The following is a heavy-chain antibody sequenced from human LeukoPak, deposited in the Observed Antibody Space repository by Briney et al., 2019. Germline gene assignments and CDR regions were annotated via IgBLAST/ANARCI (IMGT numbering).Heavy chain of an antibody. D-gene: IGHD6-13*01. CDR2: IIPIFGTA. Sequence: GPSVKVSCKASGGTFSSYAISWVRQAPGQGLEWMGGIIPIFGTANYAQKFQGRVTITTDESTSTAYMELSSLRSEDTAVYYCARDFPGIAAAGTRYNWFDPWGQGTLVTVSS. V-gene: IGHV1-69*05. J-gene: IGHJ5*02. CDR1: GGTFSSYA. CDR3: ARDFPGIAAAGTRYNWFDP.